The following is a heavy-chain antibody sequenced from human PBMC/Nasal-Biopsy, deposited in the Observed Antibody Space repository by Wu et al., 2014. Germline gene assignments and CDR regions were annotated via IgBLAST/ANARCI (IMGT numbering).Heavy chain of an antibody. Sequence: LRLSCAASGFPFNTFWMSWVRQAPGKGLEWVANIKQDGSEKWYVDSVKGRFTISRDNAKNSLYLQMNSLRAEDTATYYCASQAGWGVFATKASYSFDFWGQGALVTVSS. D-gene: IGHD5-24*01. CDR1: GFPFNTFW. CDR3: ASQAGWGVFATKASYSFDF. CDR2: IKQDGSEK. V-gene: IGHV3-7*01. J-gene: IGHJ4*02.